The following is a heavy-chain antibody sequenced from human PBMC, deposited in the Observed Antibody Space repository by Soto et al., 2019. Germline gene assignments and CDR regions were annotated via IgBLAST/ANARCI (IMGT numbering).Heavy chain of an antibody. J-gene: IGHJ4*02. CDR1: GGSISSGGYY. CDR3: AREGNDFWSGWSPFDY. Sequence: NPSETLSLTCTVSGGSISSGGYYWSWIRQHPGKGLEWIGYIYYSGSTYYNPSLKSRVTISVDTSKNQFSLKLSSVTAADTAVYYCAREGNDFWSGWSPFDYWGQGTLVTVSS. CDR2: IYYSGST. V-gene: IGHV4-31*03. D-gene: IGHD3-3*01.